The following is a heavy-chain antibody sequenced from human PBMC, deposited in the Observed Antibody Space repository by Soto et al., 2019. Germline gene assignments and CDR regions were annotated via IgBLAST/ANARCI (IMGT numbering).Heavy chain of an antibody. J-gene: IGHJ4*02. CDR2: INHSGST. V-gene: IGHV4-34*01. CDR1: GGSFSGYY. Sequence: SETLSLTCAVYGGSFSGYYWSWIRQPPGKGLEWIGEINHSGSTNYNPSLKSRVTISVDTSKNQFSLKLSSVTAADTAVYYCARAMQWRPHFDYRGQGTLVTVSS. D-gene: IGHD6-19*01. CDR3: ARAMQWRPHFDY.